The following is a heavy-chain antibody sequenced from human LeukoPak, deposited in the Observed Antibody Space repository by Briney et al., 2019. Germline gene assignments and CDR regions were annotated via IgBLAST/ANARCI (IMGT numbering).Heavy chain of an antibody. Sequence: PSETLSLTCNVSGGSISSGSYYWSWIRQPAGKGLEWIGRIYTSGSTNYNPSLKSRVTISVDTSKNQFSLKLSSVTAADTAVYYCARGRGYSYVGNWFDPWGQGTLVTVSS. CDR3: ARGRGYSYVGNWFDP. CDR1: GGSISSGSYY. CDR2: IYTSGST. J-gene: IGHJ5*02. V-gene: IGHV4-61*02. D-gene: IGHD5-18*01.